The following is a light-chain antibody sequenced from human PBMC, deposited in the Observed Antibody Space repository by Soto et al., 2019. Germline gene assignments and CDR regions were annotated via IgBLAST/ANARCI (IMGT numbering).Light chain of an antibody. Sequence: QSALTQPPSASGSPGQSVTISCTGTSSDVGGYNYVSWYQQHPGKAPKVMIYEVSKRPSGVPDRFSGSKSGNTASLTVSGLQAEDEADYYCSPYAGSNTLGIFGGGTKVTVL. CDR2: EVS. V-gene: IGLV2-8*01. J-gene: IGLJ2*01. CDR1: SSDVGGYNY. CDR3: SPYAGSNTLGI.